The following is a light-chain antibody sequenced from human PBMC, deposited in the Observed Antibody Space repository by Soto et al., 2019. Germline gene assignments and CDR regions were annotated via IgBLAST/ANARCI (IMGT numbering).Light chain of an antibody. CDR1: QSISSW. V-gene: IGKV1-5*03. Sequence: DIQMTQSPSTLSASVGDRVTITCRASQSISSWLAWYQQKPGKAPKLLIYKASSLESGVPSRFSGSGSGTEFTLNISGLQPDDFATYYCQQYNSYSQTFGQGTKVEIK. CDR3: QQYNSYSQT. J-gene: IGKJ1*01. CDR2: KAS.